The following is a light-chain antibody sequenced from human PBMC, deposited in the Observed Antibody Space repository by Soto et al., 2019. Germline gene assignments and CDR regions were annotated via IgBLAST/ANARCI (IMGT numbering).Light chain of an antibody. Sequence: DIQLTQSPSFLSASVGDRVTVTCRASQGISSYLAWYQQKPGKAPKLLIYAASTLQSGVPSRFSGSGSGTEFTLTISSLQTEDFATYYCQQFNSFPRTFGLGPKVEIK. J-gene: IGKJ1*01. CDR2: AAS. CDR3: QQFNSFPRT. V-gene: IGKV1-9*01. CDR1: QGISSY.